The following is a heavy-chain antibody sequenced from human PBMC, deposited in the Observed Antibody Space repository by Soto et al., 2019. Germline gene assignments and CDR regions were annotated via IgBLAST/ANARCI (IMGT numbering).Heavy chain of an antibody. CDR3: AKVAPFILGSPV. V-gene: IGHV3-48*03. J-gene: IGHJ4*02. CDR2: ITGSGGAI. Sequence: SLRLSGIASVFAFSSSEMNWFRQTPEKGLEWLAYITGSGGAIFHADSVKGRFSISRDNAKNSLFLEMNHLTADDTGVYYCAKVAPFILGSPVWGQGTLVTVSS. D-gene: IGHD3-9*01. CDR1: VFAFSSSE.